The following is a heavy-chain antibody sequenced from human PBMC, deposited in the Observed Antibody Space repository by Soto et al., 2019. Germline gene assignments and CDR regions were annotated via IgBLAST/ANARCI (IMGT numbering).Heavy chain of an antibody. V-gene: IGHV3-30-3*01. CDR1: GFTFSSYA. CDR3: AKDRRYSSGWYYYGMDV. D-gene: IGHD6-19*01. CDR2: ISYDGSNK. J-gene: IGHJ6*02. Sequence: PGGSLRLSCAASGFTFSSYAMHWVRQAPGKGLEWVAVISYDGSNKYYADSVKGRFTISRDNSKNTLYLQMNSLRAEDTAVYYCAKDRRYSSGWYYYGMDVWGQGTTVTVSS.